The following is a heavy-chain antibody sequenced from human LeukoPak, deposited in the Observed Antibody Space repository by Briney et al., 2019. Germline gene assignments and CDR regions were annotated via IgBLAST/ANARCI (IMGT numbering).Heavy chain of an antibody. D-gene: IGHD5-12*01. CDR3: ARRAWQWLRFFDY. Sequence: PGGSLRLSCAASGFTFSSYAMSWVRQPPGKGLEWIGEINHSGSTNYNPSLKSRVTISVDTSKNQFSLKLSSVTAADTAVYYCARRAWQWLRFFDYWGQGTLVTVSS. V-gene: IGHV4-34*01. J-gene: IGHJ4*02. CDR1: GFTFSSYA. CDR2: INHSGST.